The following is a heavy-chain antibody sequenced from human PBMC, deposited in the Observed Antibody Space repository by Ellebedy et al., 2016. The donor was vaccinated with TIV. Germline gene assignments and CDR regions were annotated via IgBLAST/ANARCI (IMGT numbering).Heavy chain of an antibody. CDR2: ISSDNEV. J-gene: IGHJ6*02. CDR3: ARDGPVLLWFGEDYKYYHAMDV. CDR1: GFSFRVYN. D-gene: IGHD3-10*01. Sequence: GESLKIPCATPGFSFRVYNMCWLRQTPEKGLEWVSSISSDNEVSYVDSVQGRFTISRDNAKDSLYLQMNSLRAEDTAVYYCARDGPVLLWFGEDYKYYHAMDVWGRGTTVTVSS. V-gene: IGHV3-69-1*02.